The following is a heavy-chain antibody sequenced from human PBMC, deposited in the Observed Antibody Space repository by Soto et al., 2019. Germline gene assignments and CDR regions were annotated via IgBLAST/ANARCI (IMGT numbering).Heavy chain of an antibody. Sequence: RLSCAASGFTFSSYAMSWVRQAPGKGLEWVSAISGSGGSTYYADSVKGRFTISRDNSKNTLYLQMNSLRAEDTAVYYCAKDSSSWYEGYFDYWGQGTLVTVSS. CDR2: ISGSGGST. D-gene: IGHD6-13*01. CDR3: AKDSSSWYEGYFDY. CDR1: GFTFSSYA. J-gene: IGHJ4*02. V-gene: IGHV3-23*01.